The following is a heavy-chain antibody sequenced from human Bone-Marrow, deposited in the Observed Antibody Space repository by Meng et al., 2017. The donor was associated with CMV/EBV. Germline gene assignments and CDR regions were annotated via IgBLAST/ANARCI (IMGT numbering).Heavy chain of an antibody. V-gene: IGHV1-8*03. J-gene: IGHJ5*02. CDR3: ARDFGYCSSTSCYPRNWFDP. CDR2: MNPNSGNT. CDR1: EYTFIDHH. D-gene: IGHD2-2*01. Sequence: ASVKVSCKASEYTFIDHHMHWVRQATGQGLEWMGWMNPNSGNTGYAQKFQGRVTITADKSTSTAYMELSSLRSEDTAVYYCARDFGYCSSTSCYPRNWFDPWGQGTLVTGSS.